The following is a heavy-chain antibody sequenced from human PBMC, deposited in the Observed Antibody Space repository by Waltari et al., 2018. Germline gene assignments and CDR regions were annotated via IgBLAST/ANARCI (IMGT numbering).Heavy chain of an antibody. CDR3: ARDRGRGLYLDS. D-gene: IGHD2-15*01. V-gene: IGHV4-4*02. CDR2: IHGSGRT. J-gene: IGHJ4*02. Sequence: QLQLQASGPALVKPSGTLSLTRTVSGDSVTNAYWWSWVRQSPQKGLEWLGQIHGSGRTNYNPSFASRVTVSIDTSNNQFSLKVTSATAADTAVYYCARDRGRGLYLDSWGRGALLTVS. CDR1: GDSVTNAYW.